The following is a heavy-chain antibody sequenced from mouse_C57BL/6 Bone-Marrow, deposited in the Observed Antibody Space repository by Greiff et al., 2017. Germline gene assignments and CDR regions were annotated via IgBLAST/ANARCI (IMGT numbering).Heavy chain of an antibody. CDR2: IDPNSGGT. D-gene: IGHD1-1*01. CDR3: AREGGSSYVAWFAY. Sequence: QVQLQQPEAELVKPGASVKLSCKASGYTFTSYWMHWVKQRPGRGLEWIGRIDPNSGGTKYNEKFKSKATLTVDKPSSTAYMQLSSLTSEASAVYYCAREGGSSYVAWFAYWGQGTLVAVSA. J-gene: IGHJ3*01. CDR1: GYTFTSYW. V-gene: IGHV1-72*01.